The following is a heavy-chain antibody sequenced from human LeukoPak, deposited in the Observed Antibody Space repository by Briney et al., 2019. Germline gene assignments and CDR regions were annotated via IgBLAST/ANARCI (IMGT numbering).Heavy chain of an antibody. CDR1: GGSFSGYY. D-gene: IGHD1-26*01. CDR3: ARVADSEPIDN. J-gene: IGHJ4*02. V-gene: IGHV4-34*01. Sequence: SETLSLTCVVSGGSFSGYYLTWIRQAPGKGLEWIGDITHRGGTSYNPSLRSRASLSLDTSKNQFSLYLTSVTAADTALYFCARVADSEPIDNWGQGTLVTVSS. CDR2: ITHRGGT.